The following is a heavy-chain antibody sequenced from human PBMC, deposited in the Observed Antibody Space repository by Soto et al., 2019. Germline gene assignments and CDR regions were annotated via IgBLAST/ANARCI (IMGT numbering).Heavy chain of an antibody. J-gene: IGHJ4*02. CDR2: ISGSGGST. Sequence: EVQLLESGGGLVQPGGFLRLSCAASGFTFSSYAMSWVRQAPGKGLEWVSAISGSGGSTYYADSVKGRFTISRDNSKNTLYLQMNSLRAEDTAVYYCAKDPDDSSGYYYWNYWGQGTLVTVSS. CDR3: AKDPDDSSGYYYWNY. D-gene: IGHD3-22*01. CDR1: GFTFSSYA. V-gene: IGHV3-23*01.